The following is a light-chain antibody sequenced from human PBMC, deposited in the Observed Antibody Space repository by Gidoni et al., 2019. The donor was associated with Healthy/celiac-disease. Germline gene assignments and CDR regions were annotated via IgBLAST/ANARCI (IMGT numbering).Light chain of an antibody. CDR1: QSISSY. J-gene: IGKJ3*01. Sequence: DIQMTQSPSSLSASVGDRVTITCRASQSISSYVNWYQQKPGKAPKLLIYAASSLQSGVPSRFSGSGSGTDFTLTISSLQPEDFATYYCQQSYSTPPAFTFGPGTKVDIK. CDR3: QQSYSTPPAFT. CDR2: AAS. V-gene: IGKV1-39*01.